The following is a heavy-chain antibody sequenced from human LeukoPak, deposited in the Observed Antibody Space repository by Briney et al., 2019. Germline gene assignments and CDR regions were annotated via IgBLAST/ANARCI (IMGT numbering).Heavy chain of an antibody. Sequence: GGSLRLSCAASGFTFSDYYMSWIRQAPGEGLEWVSSISSSNSHIYHADSVKGRFTISRDNAKNSLYLQVNSLRAEDTAVYYCARDSPGYCSGGSCYGPFDYWGQGTLVTVSS. CDR3: ARDSPGYCSGGSCYGPFDY. V-gene: IGHV3-11*06. CDR2: ISSSNSHI. J-gene: IGHJ4*02. CDR1: GFTFSDYY. D-gene: IGHD2-15*01.